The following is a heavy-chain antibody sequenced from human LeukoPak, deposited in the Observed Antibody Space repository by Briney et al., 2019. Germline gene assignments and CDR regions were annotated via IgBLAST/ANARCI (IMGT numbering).Heavy chain of an antibody. CDR3: ARARDSYYDSSGYYYVLDAFDI. CDR1: GDSVSSNSAA. J-gene: IGHJ3*02. D-gene: IGHD3-22*01. Sequence: SQTLSLTCAISGDSVSSNSAAWNWIRQSPSRGLEWLGRTYYRSKWYNDYAVSVKSRITINPDTYKNQFSLQLNSVTPEDTAVYYCARARDSYYDSSGYYYVLDAFDIWGQGTMVTVSS. V-gene: IGHV6-1*01. CDR2: TYYRSKWYN.